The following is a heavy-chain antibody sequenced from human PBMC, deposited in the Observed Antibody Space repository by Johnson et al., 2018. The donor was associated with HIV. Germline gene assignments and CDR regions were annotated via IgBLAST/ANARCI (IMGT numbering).Heavy chain of an antibody. CDR2: ISYDGSNK. CDR1: GFTFSSYA. Sequence: LVESGGGVVQPGRSLRLSCAASGFTFSSYAMHWVRQAPGKGLEWVAVISYDGSNKYYADSVKGRFTISRDNAKNSLYLQMNSLRAEDTAVYYCARDIAIQLWSHDAFDILGQGTMVTVSS. D-gene: IGHD5-18*01. J-gene: IGHJ3*02. V-gene: IGHV3-30-3*01. CDR3: ARDIAIQLWSHDAFDI.